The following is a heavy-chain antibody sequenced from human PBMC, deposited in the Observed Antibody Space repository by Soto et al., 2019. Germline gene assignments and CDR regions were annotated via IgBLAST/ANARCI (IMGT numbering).Heavy chain of an antibody. Sequence: ASVKVSCKASGGTFSSYAISWVRQAPGQGLEWMGIINPSGGSTSYAQKFQGRVTMTRDTSTSTVYMELSSLRSEDTAVYYCARDRTYGLGYCISTSCYKEGYYYGMDVWGQGTTVTVSS. CDR1: GGTFSSYA. D-gene: IGHD2-2*02. J-gene: IGHJ6*02. CDR2: INPSGGST. V-gene: IGHV1-46*01. CDR3: ARDRTYGLGYCISTSCYKEGYYYGMDV.